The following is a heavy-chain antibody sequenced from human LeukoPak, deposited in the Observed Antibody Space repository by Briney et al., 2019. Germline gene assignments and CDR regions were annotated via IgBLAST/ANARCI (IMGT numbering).Heavy chain of an antibody. J-gene: IGHJ4*02. D-gene: IGHD3-22*01. CDR3: AKHSYDSSGYYSIDY. V-gene: IGHV3-23*01. Sequence: PGESLRLSCAASGFTLTSYAMSWVRQAPGKGLEWVSAIIGSVHSTYYADSVKGRFTISRDNSKNTLYLQMNSLRAKDTAVYYCAKHSYDSSGYYSIDYWGQGTLVTVFS. CDR1: GFTLTSYA. CDR2: IIGSVHST.